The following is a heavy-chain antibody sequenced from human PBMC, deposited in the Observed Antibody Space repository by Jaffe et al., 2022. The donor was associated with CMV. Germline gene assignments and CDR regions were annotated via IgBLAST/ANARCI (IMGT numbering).Heavy chain of an antibody. Sequence: EVQLVESGGGLVQPGGSLRLSCSASGFTFSSYAMHWVRQAPGKGLEYVSAISSNGGSTYYADSVKGRFTISRDNSKNTLYLQMSSLRAEDTAVYYCVKPLGADSSGYYSADPGFDYWGQGTLVTVSS. J-gene: IGHJ4*02. D-gene: IGHD3-22*01. CDR3: VKPLGADSSGYYSADPGFDY. V-gene: IGHV3-64D*06. CDR2: ISSNGGST. CDR1: GFTFSSYA.